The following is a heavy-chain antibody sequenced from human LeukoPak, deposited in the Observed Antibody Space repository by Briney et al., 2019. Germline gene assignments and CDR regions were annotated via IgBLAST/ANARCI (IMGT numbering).Heavy chain of an antibody. D-gene: IGHD6-13*01. CDR2: IYYSGST. V-gene: IGHV4-59*01. Sequence: PSETLSLTCTVSGGSISSYYWSWIRQPPGKGLEWIGYIYYSGSTNYNPSLKSRVTISVDTSKNQFSLKLSSVTAADTAVYYCARGFTAAGYNWFDPWGQGTLVTVSS. CDR3: ARGFTAAGYNWFDP. J-gene: IGHJ5*02. CDR1: GGSISSYY.